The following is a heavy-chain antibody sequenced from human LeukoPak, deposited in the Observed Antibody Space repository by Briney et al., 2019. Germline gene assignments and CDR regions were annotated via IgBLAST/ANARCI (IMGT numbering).Heavy chain of an antibody. CDR1: GGSISSYY. CDR2: INTSGSS. D-gene: IGHD6-25*01. Sequence: SETLSLTYTVSGGSISSYYWSWIRQPAGKGLEWIGRINTSGSSNYNPSLRSRVTMSVDTSKNQFSLNLSSVTAADTAVYYCAREGGGSRWLDPWGQGTLVTVSS. CDR3: AREGGGSRWLDP. V-gene: IGHV4-4*07. J-gene: IGHJ5*02.